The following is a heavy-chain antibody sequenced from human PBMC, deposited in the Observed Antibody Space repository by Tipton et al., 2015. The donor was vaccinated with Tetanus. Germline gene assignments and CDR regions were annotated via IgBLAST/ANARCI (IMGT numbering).Heavy chain of an antibody. CDR2: IYYSGST. CDR1: GGSISSYY. Sequence: SLTCTVSGGSISSYYWSWIRQPPGKGLEWIGYIYYSGSTNYNPSLKSRVTISVDTSKNQFSLKLSSVTAADTAVYYCARDRRYGDNYFDYWGQGTLVTVSS. D-gene: IGHD4-17*01. J-gene: IGHJ4*02. V-gene: IGHV4-59*01. CDR3: ARDRRYGDNYFDY.